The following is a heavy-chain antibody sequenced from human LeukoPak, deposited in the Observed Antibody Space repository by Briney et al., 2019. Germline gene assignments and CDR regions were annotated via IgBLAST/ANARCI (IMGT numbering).Heavy chain of an antibody. D-gene: IGHD6-19*01. V-gene: IGHV4-31*03. Sequence: SQTLSLTCTVSGGSISSGGYYWSWIRQHPGKGLEWIGYIYYSGSTYYNPSLKSRVTISVDTSKNQFSLKLSSVTAADTAVYYCARDAAVAGNLAFDIWGQGTMDTVSS. CDR1: GGSISSGGYY. CDR3: ARDAAVAGNLAFDI. J-gene: IGHJ3*02. CDR2: IYYSGST.